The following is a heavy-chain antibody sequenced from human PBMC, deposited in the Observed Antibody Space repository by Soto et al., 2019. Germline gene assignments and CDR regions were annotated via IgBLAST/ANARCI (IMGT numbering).Heavy chain of an antibody. V-gene: IGHV3-30-3*01. J-gene: IGHJ4*02. Sequence: QVQLVESGGGVVQPGRSLRLCCAASRFTFSSYAMHWVRQAPGKGLEWVAVISYDGSNKYYADSVKGRFTISRDNSKNTLYLQMNSLRAEDTAVYYCARIPSGSYFDYWGQGTLVTVSS. CDR1: RFTFSSYA. CDR2: ISYDGSNK. CDR3: ARIPSGSYFDY. D-gene: IGHD1-26*01.